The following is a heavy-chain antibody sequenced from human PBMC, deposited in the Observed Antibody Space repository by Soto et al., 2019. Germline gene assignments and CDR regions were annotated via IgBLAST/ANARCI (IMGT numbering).Heavy chain of an antibody. J-gene: IGHJ4*02. CDR2: IYPGDSEI. D-gene: IGHD3-10*01. Sequence: FLKISCQASGYSFTTYWIAWVRQTPGRGLEWMGIIYPGDSEIKYSPSFDGQVTFSVDKSTSTAYLEWISLRTSDTGIYFCARTPAGNYMAPFDFWGQGSLVTVSS. V-gene: IGHV5-51*01. CDR1: GYSFTTYW. CDR3: ARTPAGNYMAPFDF.